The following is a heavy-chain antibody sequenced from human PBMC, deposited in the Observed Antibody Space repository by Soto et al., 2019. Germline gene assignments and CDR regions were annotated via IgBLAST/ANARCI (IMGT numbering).Heavy chain of an antibody. V-gene: IGHV3-30*18. D-gene: IGHD6-6*01. J-gene: IGHJ6*02. CDR1: GFNFRAYG. CDR3: AKGSSSVYYYYYGMDV. Sequence: GGSLRLSCAASGFNFRAYGMHWVRQAPGKGLQWVAVMSSDASNKYYADSVKGRFTISRDNSQNTLYLQMNSLRPEDTAVYYCAKGSSSVYYYYYGMDVWGQGTTVTVSS. CDR2: MSSDASNK.